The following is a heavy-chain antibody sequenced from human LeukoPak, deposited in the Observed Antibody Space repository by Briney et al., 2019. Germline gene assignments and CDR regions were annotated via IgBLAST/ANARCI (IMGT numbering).Heavy chain of an antibody. J-gene: IGHJ4*02. D-gene: IGHD3-3*01. CDR2: IYYSGST. CDR3: ARHYVFVSGGSSFDF. CDR1: GGSISSGDYY. Sequence: SETLSLTCTVSGGSISSGDYYWSWIRQPPGKGLEWIGYIYYSGSTYYNPSLKSRVTISVDTSKNQFSLKLSSVTAADTAVYYCARHYVFVSGGSSFDFWGQGTLVTVSS. V-gene: IGHV4-30-4*01.